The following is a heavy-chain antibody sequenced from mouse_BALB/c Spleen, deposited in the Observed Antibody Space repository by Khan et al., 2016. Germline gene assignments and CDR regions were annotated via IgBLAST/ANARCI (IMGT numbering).Heavy chain of an antibody. D-gene: IGHD1-2*01. CDR2: INPSTGYT. CDR3: ESFITTATFAD. Sequence: QVQLQQPGAELAKPGASVKMSCKASGYTFTSYWMHWVKQRPGQGLEWIGYINPSTGYTEYNQKFKDKATLTADKSSSTAYMQLSSLTSEDSAVYYCESFITTATFADWCQGTLVTVSA. V-gene: IGHV1-7*01. CDR1: GYTFTSYW. J-gene: IGHJ3*01.